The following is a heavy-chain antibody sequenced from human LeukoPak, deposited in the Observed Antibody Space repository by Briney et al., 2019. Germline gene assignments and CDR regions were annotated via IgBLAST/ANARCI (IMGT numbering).Heavy chain of an antibody. D-gene: IGHD3-22*01. V-gene: IGHV1-24*01. CDR1: GYTLTELS. J-gene: IGHJ4*02. Sequence: SSVKVSCKVSGYTLTELSMHWVRQAPGKGLEWMGGFDPEDGETIYAQKFQGRVTMTEDTSTDTAYMELSSLRSEDTAVYYCATIDGHYDSSGYWGQGTLVIVSS. CDR2: FDPEDGET. CDR3: ATIDGHYDSSGY.